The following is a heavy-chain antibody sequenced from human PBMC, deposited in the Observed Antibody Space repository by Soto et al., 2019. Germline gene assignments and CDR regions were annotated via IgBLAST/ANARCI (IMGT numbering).Heavy chain of an antibody. CDR2: ISYDGSNK. V-gene: IGHV3-30*18. CDR1: GFTFSSYG. CDR3: PKDRARYCGGGSCYSIFDS. D-gene: IGHD2-15*01. J-gene: IGHJ4*02. Sequence: QVQLVESGGGVVQPGRSLRLSCAASGFTFSSYGMHWVRQAPGKGLEWVSVISYDGSNKYYADSVKGRFTISRDNYKSTLYLQMNSLRAEDTALYYCPKDRARYCGGGSCYSIFDSWGQGTLVTVAA.